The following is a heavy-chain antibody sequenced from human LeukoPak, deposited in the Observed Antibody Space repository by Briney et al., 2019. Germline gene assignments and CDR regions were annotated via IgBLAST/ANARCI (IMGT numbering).Heavy chain of an antibody. V-gene: IGHV1-69*13. D-gene: IGHD4-23*01. Sequence: SVKVSCKASGGTFSSYAISWVRQAPGQGLEWMGGIIPIFGTANYAQKFQGRVTITADESTSTAYMELSSLRSEDTAVYYCARDRGGGGNSSPFDYWGQGTLVTVSS. CDR1: GGTFSSYA. CDR2: IIPIFGTA. CDR3: ARDRGGGGNSSPFDY. J-gene: IGHJ4*02.